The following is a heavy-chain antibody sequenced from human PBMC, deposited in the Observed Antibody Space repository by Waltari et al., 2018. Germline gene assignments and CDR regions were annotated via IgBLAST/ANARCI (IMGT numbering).Heavy chain of an antibody. Sequence: QVQLVQSGTEMKKPGASVRVSCEASGSIFTNYYFHWVRQAPGQGLEWMAIISPGGDRTNYAKKFRGRLTMTRDTSMSTVYMDLSSLTSEDTAMYYCTGSSRLGTYNFDYWGQGTLVTVSS. CDR1: GSIFTNYY. CDR3: TGSSRLGTYNFDY. V-gene: IGHV1-46*03. J-gene: IGHJ4*02. CDR2: ISPGGDRT. D-gene: IGHD1-26*01.